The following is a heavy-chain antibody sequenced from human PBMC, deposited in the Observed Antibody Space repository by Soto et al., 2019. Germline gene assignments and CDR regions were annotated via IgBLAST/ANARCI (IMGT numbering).Heavy chain of an antibody. J-gene: IGHJ4*02. CDR3: AKGAVPQHFDSILFYFDY. D-gene: IGHD3-9*01. CDR2: FSYDGSNK. CDR1: GFTFSNYA. Sequence: QVQLVESGGGVVHPGTSLRLSCAASGFTFSNYAMHWVRQAPGKGLEWVAVFSYDGSNKYYADSVKGRFTISRDNSKNTLYLEMNNLRAEDTAVYYCAKGAVPQHFDSILFYFDYWGQGNLVTVSS. V-gene: IGHV3-30*18.